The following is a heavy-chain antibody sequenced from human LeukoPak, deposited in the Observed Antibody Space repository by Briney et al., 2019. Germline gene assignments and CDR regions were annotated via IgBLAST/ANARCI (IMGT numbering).Heavy chain of an antibody. D-gene: IGHD2-2*01. CDR1: GFTFSGFW. Sequence: PGGSLRLSCAVSGFTFSGFWMSWSRQAPGKGLEWVASINSDGSEGYYADVVKGRFTISRDNSKNTLLLQMNSLSAEDTAVYYCASSCSTTSCYCYWGQGTLVTVSS. CDR3: ASSCSTTSCYCY. CDR2: INSDGSEG. J-gene: IGHJ4*02. V-gene: IGHV3-7*03.